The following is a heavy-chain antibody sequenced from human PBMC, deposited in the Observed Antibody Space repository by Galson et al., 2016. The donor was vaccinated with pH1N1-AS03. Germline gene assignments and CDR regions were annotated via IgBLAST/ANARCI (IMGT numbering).Heavy chain of an antibody. J-gene: IGHJ6*01. CDR2: IFSDGST. D-gene: IGHD3-10*01. Sequence: SLRLSCAASGFTVSNYFMNWVRQVPGKRLEWVSVIFSDGSTKYADSVNGRFTMSRDNSRNTVYLHMDNLRVEDTALYYCARDLRGSGSFYNRLIYYYGMDVWGQGTTVTVSS. V-gene: IGHV3-66*01. CDR1: GFTVSNYF. CDR3: ARDLRGSGSFYNRLIYYYGMDV.